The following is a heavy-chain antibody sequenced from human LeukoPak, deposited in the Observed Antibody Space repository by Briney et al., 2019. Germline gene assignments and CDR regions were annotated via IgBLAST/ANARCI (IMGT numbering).Heavy chain of an antibody. CDR3: ARVVNYDSSGYYHYYFDY. CDR1: GGSISSYY. CDR2: IYYSGST. Sequence: SETLSLTCTVSGGSISSYYGSWIRQPPGKGLEWIGYIYYSGSTNYNPSLKSRVTISVDTSKNQFSLKLSSVTAADTAVYYCARVVNYDSSGYYHYYFDYWGQGTLVTVSS. J-gene: IGHJ4*02. V-gene: IGHV4-59*01. D-gene: IGHD3-22*01.